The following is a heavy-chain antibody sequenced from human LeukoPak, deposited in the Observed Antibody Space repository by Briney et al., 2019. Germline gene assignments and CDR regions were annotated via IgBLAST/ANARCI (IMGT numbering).Heavy chain of an antibody. Sequence: GESLKISCKGSGYSFTNYWIGWVRQMPGKGLEWMGIIYPGDSVTRYSPSFQGQVTISADKSISTAYLQWGSLKASDTAMYYCAKVNSGTYSGYFDYWGQGTLVTVSS. J-gene: IGHJ4*02. D-gene: IGHD1-26*01. CDR2: IYPGDSVT. CDR1: GYSFTNYW. V-gene: IGHV5-51*01. CDR3: AKVNSGTYSGYFDY.